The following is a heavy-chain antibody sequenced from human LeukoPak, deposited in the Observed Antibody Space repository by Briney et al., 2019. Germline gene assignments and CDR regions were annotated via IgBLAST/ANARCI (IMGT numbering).Heavy chain of an antibody. CDR1: GGSISSGDYY. D-gene: IGHD4-17*01. Sequence: SETLSLTCTVSGGSISSGDYYWSWIRQPPGKGLEWIGYIYYSGSTYYNPSLKSRVSMSIDTPKNQFSLRLSSVTAADTAVYYCARLATYGDYSDWGQGTLVTVSS. CDR2: IYYSGST. J-gene: IGHJ4*02. V-gene: IGHV4-30-4*01. CDR3: ARLATYGDYSD.